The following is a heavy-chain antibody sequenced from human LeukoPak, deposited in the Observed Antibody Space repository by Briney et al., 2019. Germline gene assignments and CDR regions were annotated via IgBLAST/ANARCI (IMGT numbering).Heavy chain of an antibody. V-gene: IGHV1-2*02. J-gene: IGHJ4*02. CDR1: GYTFTGYY. Sequence: ASVKVSCKASGYTFTGYYMHWVRQAPGQGLDWMGWINPNSGGTNYAQKFQGRVTMTRDTSISTAYMELSRLRSDDTAVYYCARRTVAVAGTNYFGYWRQGTLVTVSS. CDR3: ARRTVAVAGTNYFGY. D-gene: IGHD6-19*01. CDR2: INPNSGGT.